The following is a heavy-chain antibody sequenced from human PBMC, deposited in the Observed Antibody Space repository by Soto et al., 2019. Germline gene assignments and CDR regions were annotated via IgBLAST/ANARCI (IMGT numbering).Heavy chain of an antibody. CDR3: ARRITIFGVATRIDP. D-gene: IGHD3-3*01. V-gene: IGHV4-34*01. CDR2: INHSGST. Sequence: SETLSLTCAVYGGSFSGYYWSWIRQPPGKGLEWIGEINHSGSTNYNPSLKSRVTISVDTSKNQFSLKLSSVTAADTAVYYCARRITIFGVATRIDPWGQGTLVTVS. CDR1: GGSFSGYY. J-gene: IGHJ5*02.